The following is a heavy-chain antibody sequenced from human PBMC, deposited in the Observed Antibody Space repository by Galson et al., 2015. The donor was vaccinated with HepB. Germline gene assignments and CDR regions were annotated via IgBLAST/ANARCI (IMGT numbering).Heavy chain of an antibody. CDR2: ISSTGTTM. J-gene: IGHJ2*01. V-gene: IGHV3-48*02. CDR3: ARVYFGSGSSSAYWYFDL. Sequence: QAPGKGLESFSYISSTGTTMYYADSAKGRFTISRDNAQNSLYLQMNSLRDEDTAVYYCARVYFGSGSSSAYWYFDLWGRGALVTVSS. D-gene: IGHD3-10*01.